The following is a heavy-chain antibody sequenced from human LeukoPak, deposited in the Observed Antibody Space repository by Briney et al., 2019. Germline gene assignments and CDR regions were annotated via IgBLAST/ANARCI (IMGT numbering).Heavy chain of an antibody. D-gene: IGHD3-9*01. CDR2: INPNSGGT. J-gene: IGHJ5*02. CDR3: ARDQSYYDILTGYLFDP. CDR1: GYTFTGYY. V-gene: IGHV1-2*02. Sequence: ASVKVSCKASGYTFTGYYMHWVRQAPGQGLEWMGWINPNSGGTNYAQKFQGRVTMTRDTSISTAYIELSRLRSDDTAVYYCARDQSYYDILTGYLFDPWGQGTLVTVSS.